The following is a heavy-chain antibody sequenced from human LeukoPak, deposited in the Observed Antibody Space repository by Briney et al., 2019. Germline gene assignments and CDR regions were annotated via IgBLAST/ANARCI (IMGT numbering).Heavy chain of an antibody. D-gene: IGHD3-22*01. Sequence: GGSLRLSCAASGFTFSSYAMSWVRQAPGKGLEWVSAISGSGGSTYYADSVKGRFTISRDNSKNTLYLQMNSLRAEDTAVYYCAKGSKKVSGSFREYYYDSSGYSHYYYYYYMDVWGKGTTVTVSS. CDR2: ISGSGGST. CDR3: AKGSKKVSGSFREYYYDSSGYSHYYYYYYMDV. V-gene: IGHV3-23*01. J-gene: IGHJ6*03. CDR1: GFTFSSYA.